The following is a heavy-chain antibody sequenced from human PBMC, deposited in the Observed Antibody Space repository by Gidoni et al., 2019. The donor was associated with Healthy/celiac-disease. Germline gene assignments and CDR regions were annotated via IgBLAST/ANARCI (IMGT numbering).Heavy chain of an antibody. CDR1: GFTVSSYG. Sequence: QVQLVESGGGVVQPGRSLSLSCAASGFTVSSYGMHWVRQAPGKGLGRVAVIWYDGSNKYYADSVKGRFTISRDNSKNTLYLQMNSLRAEDTAVYYCARGGRGYSWDDAFDIWGQGTMVTVSS. D-gene: IGHD5-18*01. V-gene: IGHV3-33*01. J-gene: IGHJ3*02. CDR3: ARGGRGYSWDDAFDI. CDR2: IWYDGSNK.